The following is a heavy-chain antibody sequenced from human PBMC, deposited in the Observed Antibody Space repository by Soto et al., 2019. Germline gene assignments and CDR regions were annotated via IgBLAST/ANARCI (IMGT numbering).Heavy chain of an antibody. V-gene: IGHV4-34*01. CDR3: ARTSRFDS. D-gene: IGHD6-6*01. J-gene: IGHJ4*02. Sequence: QVLLQQWGAGLLKPSETLSLTCAVYGGSFSSYYWSWVRQPPGKGLEWIGEINHSGSTNYNPSLTSRVTTSVDTSKSQFSLKLSSVTAADTAVYYCARTSRFDSWGQGTLVTVSS. CDR2: INHSGST. CDR1: GGSFSSYY.